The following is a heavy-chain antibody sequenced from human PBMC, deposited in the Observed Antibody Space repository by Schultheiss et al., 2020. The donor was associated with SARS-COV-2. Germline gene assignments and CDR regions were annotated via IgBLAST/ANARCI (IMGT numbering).Heavy chain of an antibody. CDR1: GFTFSSYA. V-gene: IGHV3-23*01. Sequence: GESLKISCAASGFTFSSYAMSWVRQAPGKGLEWVSAISGSGGSTYYADSVKGRFTISRDNSKNTLYLQMNSLRAEDTAVYYCAKPGYSYGYVNFDYWGQGTLVTVSS. CDR2: ISGSGGST. D-gene: IGHD5-18*01. CDR3: AKPGYSYGYVNFDY. J-gene: IGHJ4*02.